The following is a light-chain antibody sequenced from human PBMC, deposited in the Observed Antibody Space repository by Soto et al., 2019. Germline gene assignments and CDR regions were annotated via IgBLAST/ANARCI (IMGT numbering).Light chain of an antibody. CDR1: SSDIGAYNY. V-gene: IGLV2-14*01. J-gene: IGLJ3*02. Sequence: QSVLTQPASVSGSPGQSITISCTGTSSDIGAYNYVSWYQQHPGKVPKLMIFEVSNRPSGVSHRFSGSKSGNTASLTISGLQAEDEADYYCSSSTTTAAVAFGGGTQLTVL. CDR2: EVS. CDR3: SSSTTTAAVA.